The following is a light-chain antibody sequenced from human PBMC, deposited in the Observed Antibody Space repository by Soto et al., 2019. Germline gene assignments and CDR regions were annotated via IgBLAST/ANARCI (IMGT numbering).Light chain of an antibody. CDR1: QSLSSSY. J-gene: IGKJ2*01. V-gene: IGKV3-20*01. CDR3: QQYGSSLYT. Sequence: EIVLTQSPGTLALSPGERATLSCRASQSLSSSYLGWYQQKPGQAPRVLIYGASFRATGVPDRFSGSGSGTDFTLTISRLEPEDFAGYYCQQYGSSLYTFGQGTKLEIK. CDR2: GAS.